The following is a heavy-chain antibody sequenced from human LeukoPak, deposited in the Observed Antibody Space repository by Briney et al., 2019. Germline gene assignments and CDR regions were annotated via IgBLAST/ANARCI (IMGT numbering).Heavy chain of an antibody. CDR1: GGSISSSSYY. CDR3: ARKDRTTVTRRGYFDY. Sequence: PSETLSLTCTVSGGSISSSSYYWGWIRQPPGKGLEWIGEINHSGSTNYNPSLKSRVTISVDTSKNQFSLKLSSVTAADTAVYYCARKDRTTVTRRGYFDYWGQGTLVTVSS. J-gene: IGHJ4*02. CDR2: INHSGST. V-gene: IGHV4-39*07. D-gene: IGHD4-17*01.